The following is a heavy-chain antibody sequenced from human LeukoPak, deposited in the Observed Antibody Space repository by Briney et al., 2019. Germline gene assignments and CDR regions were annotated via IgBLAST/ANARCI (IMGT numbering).Heavy chain of an antibody. Sequence: SETLSLTCAVYGGSFSGYYWSWIRQPPGKGLEWIGEINHSGSTNYNPSLKSRVTISVDTSKNQFSLKLSSVTAADTAVYYCARVVPAAYGMDVWGQGTRSPSP. CDR1: GGSFSGYY. V-gene: IGHV4-34*01. CDR2: INHSGST. CDR3: ARVVPAAYGMDV. D-gene: IGHD2-2*01. J-gene: IGHJ6*02.